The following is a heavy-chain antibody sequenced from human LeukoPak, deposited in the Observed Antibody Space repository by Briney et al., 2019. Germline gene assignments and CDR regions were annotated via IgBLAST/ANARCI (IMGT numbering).Heavy chain of an antibody. CDR1: GFTFSSYE. CDR2: ISSSGSTI. V-gene: IGHV3-48*03. CDR3: AREIFWLGPIDY. J-gene: IGHJ4*02. Sequence: GGSLRLSCAASGFTFSSYEMNWVRQAPGKGLEWVSYISSSGSTIYYADSVKGRFTISRDNAKNSLYLQMNSLRAEDTAVYYCAREIFWLGPIDYWGRGTLVTVSS. D-gene: IGHD3-3*01.